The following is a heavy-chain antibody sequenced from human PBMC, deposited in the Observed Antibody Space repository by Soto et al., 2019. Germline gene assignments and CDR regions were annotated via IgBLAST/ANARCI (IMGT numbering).Heavy chain of an antibody. CDR1: GFTFNHYA. D-gene: IGHD6-19*01. CDR3: AKDRARYSSGWFPFDY. Sequence: EVQLLESWGGLVQPGGSLRLSCAASGFTFNHYAMSWVRQAPGKGLEWVSGISASGVRTYDADSVKGRFTISRDSSKSTLYLQMNSLRVEDTAVYYCAKDRARYSSGWFPFDYWGQGTLVTVSS. J-gene: IGHJ4*02. V-gene: IGHV3-23*01. CDR2: ISASGVRT.